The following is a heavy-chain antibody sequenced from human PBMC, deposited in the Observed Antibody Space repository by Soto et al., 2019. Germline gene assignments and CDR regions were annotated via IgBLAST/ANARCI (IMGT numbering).Heavy chain of an antibody. D-gene: IGHD2-15*01. J-gene: IGHJ3*02. CDR3: ARFFRYCSGGSCYSDAFDI. CDR2: ISYDGSNK. Sequence: GGSLRLSCAASGFTFSSYAMHWVRQAPGKGLEWVAVISYDGSNKYYADSVKGRFTISRDNAKNSLYLQMNSLRAEDTAVYYCARFFRYCSGGSCYSDAFDIWGRGTMVTVSS. V-gene: IGHV3-30-3*01. CDR1: GFTFSSYA.